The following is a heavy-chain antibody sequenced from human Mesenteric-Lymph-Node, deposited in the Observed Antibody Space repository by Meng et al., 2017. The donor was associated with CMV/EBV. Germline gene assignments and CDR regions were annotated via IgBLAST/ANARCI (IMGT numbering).Heavy chain of an antibody. J-gene: IGHJ3*02. CDR3: VRVMKYYYDASGRPDAFDM. Sequence: SETLSLTCTVSGDSLTSGYSYWGWIRQPPGRGLEWIGTIFYAGHTYQNPSLKSRVTLSADTSMKQFPLKLRSATAADTAVYFCVRVMKYYYDASGRPDAFDMWGQGTMVTVSS. D-gene: IGHD3-22*01. CDR2: IFYAGHT. CDR1: GDSLTSGYSY. V-gene: IGHV4-39*06.